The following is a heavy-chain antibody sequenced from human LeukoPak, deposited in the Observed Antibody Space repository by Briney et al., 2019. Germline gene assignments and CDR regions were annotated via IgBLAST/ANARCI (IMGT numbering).Heavy chain of an antibody. V-gene: IGHV1-2*02. Sequence: ASVKVSCKASGYTFTGCYMHWVRQAPGQGLEWMGWINPNSGGTNYAQKFQGRVTMTRDTSISTAYMELSRLRSDDTAVYYCAKSGGYCSSTSCPYYYYYGMDVWGQGTTVTVSS. D-gene: IGHD2-2*03. CDR1: GYTFTGCY. J-gene: IGHJ6*02. CDR3: AKSGGYCSSTSCPYYYYYGMDV. CDR2: INPNSGGT.